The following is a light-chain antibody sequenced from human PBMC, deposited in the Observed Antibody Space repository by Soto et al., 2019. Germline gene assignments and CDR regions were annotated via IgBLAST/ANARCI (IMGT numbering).Light chain of an antibody. V-gene: IGKV3-20*01. CDR3: QQYGSSPRT. Sequence: EIVLTQSPGTLSLSPGERATLSCRASQSVSSSYLAWYQQKPGQAPRLLIYGASNRATGIPDSFSGSGSGTDFTLTISILEPEDFAVYYFQQYGSSPRTFGQGTRVELK. CDR2: GAS. CDR1: QSVSSSY. J-gene: IGKJ1*01.